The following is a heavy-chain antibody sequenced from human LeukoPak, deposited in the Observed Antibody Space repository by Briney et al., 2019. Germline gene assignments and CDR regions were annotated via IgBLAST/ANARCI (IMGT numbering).Heavy chain of an antibody. V-gene: IGHV3-30*18. J-gene: IGHJ4*02. CDR3: AKVPPPDYEEPKDY. CDR2: ISYDGSNK. Sequence: GGSLRLSCAASGFTFSSYGMHWVRQAPGKGLEWVAVISYDGSNKYYADSVKGRFTISRDNSKNTLYLQMNSLRAEDTAVYYCAKVPPPDYEEPKDYWGQGTLVTVSS. CDR1: GFTFSSYG. D-gene: IGHD4-17*01.